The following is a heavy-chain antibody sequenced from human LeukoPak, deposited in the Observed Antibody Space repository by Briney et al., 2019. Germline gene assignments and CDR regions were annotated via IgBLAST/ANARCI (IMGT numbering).Heavy chain of an antibody. Sequence: SGGSLTLSCAPCGVTSSSYAMHWVRQAPGKGLERVAVISYDGSNKYYAGSVKGRFTISRDNSKNTLYLQMNSLRAEDTAVYFCATPPYGNKTTCSRHPFDVWGHGTMVTVSS. J-gene: IGHJ3*01. CDR3: ATPPYGNKTTCSRHPFDV. D-gene: IGHD1-1*01. CDR2: ISYDGSNK. V-gene: IGHV3-30-3*01. CDR1: GVTSSSYA.